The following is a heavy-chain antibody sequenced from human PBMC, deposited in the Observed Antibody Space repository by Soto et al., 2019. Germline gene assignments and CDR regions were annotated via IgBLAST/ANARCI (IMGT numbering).Heavy chain of an antibody. CDR1: GGSVSSGSYY. D-gene: IGHD2-2*01. V-gene: IGHV4-61*01. CDR2: IYYSGST. Sequence: SETLSLTCTVSGGSVSSGSYYWSWIRQPPGKGLEWIGYIYYSGSTNYNPSLKSRVTISVDTSKNQFSLKLSSVTAADTAVYYCARDRGYCSSTSCPRIGFDPWGQGTLVTVSS. CDR3: ARDRGYCSSTSCPRIGFDP. J-gene: IGHJ5*02.